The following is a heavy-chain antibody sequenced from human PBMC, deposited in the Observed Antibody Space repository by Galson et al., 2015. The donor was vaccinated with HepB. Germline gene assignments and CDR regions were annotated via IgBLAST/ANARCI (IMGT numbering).Heavy chain of an antibody. Sequence: SVKVSCKASGYEFNKYGLSWVRQAPGQGLEWMGWVSGYDGSANYAPKFQGRVTMTTEKSTGTAYMEMRSLRSDDTAVYYCARGGEPLGYYYYGMDVWGQGTTVTVSS. D-gene: IGHD1-14*01. CDR3: ARGGEPLGYYYYGMDV. CDR1: GYEFNKYG. CDR2: VSGYDGSA. J-gene: IGHJ6*02. V-gene: IGHV1-18*01.